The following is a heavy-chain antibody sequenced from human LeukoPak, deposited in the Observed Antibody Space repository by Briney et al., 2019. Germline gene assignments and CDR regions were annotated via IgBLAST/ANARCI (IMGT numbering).Heavy chain of an antibody. D-gene: IGHD5-24*01. Sequence: PGGSLRLSCAVSGFTFSAYGMHWVRQAPGKGLEWVAVISYEGSYQAYADSVKGRFTVSRDSSKNTLYLQLNRLRPEDTGLYYCARERRRDGYNYKDYWGQGTQVSVSS. CDR1: GFTFSAYG. J-gene: IGHJ4*02. CDR2: ISYEGSYQ. CDR3: ARERRRDGYNYKDY. V-gene: IGHV3-30*04.